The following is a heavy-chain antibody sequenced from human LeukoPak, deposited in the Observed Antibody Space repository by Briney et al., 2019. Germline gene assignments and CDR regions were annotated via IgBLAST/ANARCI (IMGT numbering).Heavy chain of an antibody. Sequence: QTGGSLRLSCAASGFTFSSYAMHWVRQAPGKGLEWVAVISYDGSNKYYADSVKGRFTISRDNPKNTLYLQMNSLRAEDTAVYYCARDSLERWNDPLFWFDPWGQGTLVTVSS. V-gene: IGHV3-30-3*01. J-gene: IGHJ5*02. CDR3: ARDSLERWNDPLFWFDP. CDR2: ISYDGSNK. CDR1: GFTFSSYA. D-gene: IGHD1-1*01.